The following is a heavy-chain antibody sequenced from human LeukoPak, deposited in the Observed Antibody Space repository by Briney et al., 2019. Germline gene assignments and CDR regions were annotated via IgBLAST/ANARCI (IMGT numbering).Heavy chain of an antibody. J-gene: IGHJ4*02. CDR1: GGTFSSYA. Sequence: GASVKVSCKASGGTFSSYATSWVRQAPGQGLEWMGGIIPIFGTANYAQKFQGRVTITADESTSTAYMELSSLRSEDTAVYYCAESRDGYNNFDYWGQGTLVTVSS. CDR3: AESRDGYNNFDY. D-gene: IGHD5-24*01. CDR2: IIPIFGTA. V-gene: IGHV1-69*13.